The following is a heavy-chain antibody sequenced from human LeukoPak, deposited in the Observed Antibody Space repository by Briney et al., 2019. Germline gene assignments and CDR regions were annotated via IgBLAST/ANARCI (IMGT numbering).Heavy chain of an antibody. V-gene: IGHV4-59*01. D-gene: IGHD3-10*01. CDR1: GGSISSYY. CDR2: IYYSGST. Sequence: SETLSLSCTVSGGSISSYYWSWIRQPPGKGLEGIGYIYYSGSTNYNPSLKSRVTISVDTSKNQFSLKLSSVTAADTAVYYCARARSPMDNWFDPWGQGTLVTVSS. CDR3: ARARSPMDNWFDP. J-gene: IGHJ5*02.